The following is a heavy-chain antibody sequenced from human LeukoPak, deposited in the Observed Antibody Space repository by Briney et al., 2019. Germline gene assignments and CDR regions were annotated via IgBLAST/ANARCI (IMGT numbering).Heavy chain of an antibody. CDR2: ISSSSSYI. Sequence: GGSLRLSCAASGFTFSSYSMNWVRQAPGKGLEWVSSISSSSSYIYYADSVKGRFTISRDNAKNSLYLQMNSLRAEDTAVYYCARVGIAAAGLYYYCGMDVWGQGTTDSVSS. CDR1: GFTFSSYS. CDR3: ARVGIAAAGLYYYCGMDV. V-gene: IGHV3-21*01. D-gene: IGHD6-13*01. J-gene: IGHJ6*02.